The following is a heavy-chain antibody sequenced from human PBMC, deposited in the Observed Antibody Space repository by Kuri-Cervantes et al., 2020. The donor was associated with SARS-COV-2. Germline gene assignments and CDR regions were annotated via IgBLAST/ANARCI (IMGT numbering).Heavy chain of an antibody. J-gene: IGHJ4*02. D-gene: IGHD3-22*01. CDR1: GGSTSSYY. V-gene: IGHV4-34*01. CDR3: ARTSGYYSDYFDY. CDR2: INHSGST. Sequence: GSMRLSCTVSGGSTSSYYWSWIRQPPGKGLEWIGEINHSGSTNYNPALKSRVTISVDTSKNQCSLKLSSVTAADTAVYYCARTSGYYSDYFDYWGQGTLVTVSS.